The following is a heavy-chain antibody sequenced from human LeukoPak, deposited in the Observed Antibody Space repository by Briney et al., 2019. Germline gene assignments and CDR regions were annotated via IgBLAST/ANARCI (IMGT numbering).Heavy chain of an antibody. D-gene: IGHD3-9*01. J-gene: IGHJ4*02. V-gene: IGHV3-23*01. CDR2: IIGSGGST. CDR1: RFTFSSYA. Sequence: PGRSLSLSWAPSRFTFSSYAMSWVRQAPGKGLEWVSTIIGSGGSTYYAESVTGRFTISRDNSKNTLYLQMNSLRAEDTAVYYCAKDLRPGKYYDFLTGYSDYWGQGTLVTVSS. CDR3: AKDLRPGKYYDFLTGYSDY.